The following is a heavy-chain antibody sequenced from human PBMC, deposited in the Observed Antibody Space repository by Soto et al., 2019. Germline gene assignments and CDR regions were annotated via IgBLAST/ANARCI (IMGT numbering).Heavy chain of an antibody. Sequence: EVQLLESGGGLVQPGGSLRLSCAASGFTFSSYAMSWVRQAPGKGLEWVSAISGSGGSTYYADSVKGRFTISRDNSKNTLYRQMNSLRAEDTAVYYCAKVHRAKVAGTRNAFDIWGQGTMVTVSS. CDR3: AKVHRAKVAGTRNAFDI. V-gene: IGHV3-23*01. J-gene: IGHJ3*02. D-gene: IGHD6-19*01. CDR2: ISGSGGST. CDR1: GFTFSSYA.